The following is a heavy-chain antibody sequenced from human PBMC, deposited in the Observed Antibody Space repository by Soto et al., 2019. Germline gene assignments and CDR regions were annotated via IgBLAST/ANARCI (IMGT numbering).Heavy chain of an antibody. Sequence: SETLSLTCTVSGGSISSYYWSWIRQPAGKGLEWIGRIYTSGSTNYNPSLKSRVTMSVDTYKNQFSLKLSSVTAADTAVYYCARRRAVDGTIWWFDPWGHGTLVTASS. CDR1: GGSISSYY. D-gene: IGHD6-19*01. CDR2: IYTSGST. J-gene: IGHJ5*02. CDR3: ARRRAVDGTIWWFDP. V-gene: IGHV4-4*07.